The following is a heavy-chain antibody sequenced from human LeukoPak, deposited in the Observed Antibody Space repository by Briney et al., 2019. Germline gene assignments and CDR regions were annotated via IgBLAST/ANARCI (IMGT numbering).Heavy chain of an antibody. J-gene: IGHJ6*04. CDR2: MYVSGTT. D-gene: IGHD3-22*01. V-gene: IGHV4-4*07. Sequence: SETLSLTCTVSGGSISNSYLSWVRQPAGKGLEWIGRMYVSGTTNYNPSLRSRVTMSMDTSKNQFSLRLSSVTAADTAVYYCARENYYDSSGYSEGMDVWGKGTTVTVSA. CDR1: GGSISNSY. CDR3: ARENYYDSSGYSEGMDV.